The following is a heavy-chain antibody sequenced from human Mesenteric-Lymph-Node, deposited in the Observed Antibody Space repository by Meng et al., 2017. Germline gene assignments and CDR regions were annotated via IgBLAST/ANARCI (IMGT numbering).Heavy chain of an antibody. CDR2: ISAYNGNT. V-gene: IGHV1-18*01. J-gene: IGHJ4*02. CDR3: ARWVSRIAAAGKDYYFDY. Sequence: ASVKVSCKASGYTFTSYGISWVRQAPGQGLEWMGWISAYNGNTNYAQKLQGRVTMTTDTSTSTAYMELSRLRSDDTAVYYCARWVSRIAAAGKDYYFDYWGQGTLVTVSS. D-gene: IGHD6-13*01. CDR1: GYTFTSYG.